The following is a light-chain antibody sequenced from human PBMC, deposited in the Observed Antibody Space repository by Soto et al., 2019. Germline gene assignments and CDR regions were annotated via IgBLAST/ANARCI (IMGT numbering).Light chain of an antibody. Sequence: QSVLTQPPSASETPGRTVSISCSGSNSNVASNTVNWYQHLPGTAPKLLIYYNNQRPSGVPDRFSGSKSGTSASLAISGLQSDDESDYYCAAWDDTPKRYVFGTGTKAT. CDR1: NSNVASNT. CDR2: YNN. V-gene: IGLV1-44*01. CDR3: AAWDDTPKRYV. J-gene: IGLJ1*01.